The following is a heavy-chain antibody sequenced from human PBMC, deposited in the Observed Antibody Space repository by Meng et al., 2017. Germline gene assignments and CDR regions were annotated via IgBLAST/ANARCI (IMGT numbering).Heavy chain of an antibody. V-gene: IGHV6-1*01. J-gene: IGHJ4*02. CDR3: ARGVVYAISYFDY. CDR1: GDSVSSNSAA. D-gene: IGHD2-8*02. Sequence: QGQLHQAGPGMVKPSQTLSLTCAISGDSVSSNSAAWNWIRQSHSRGLEWLRRTDYRSKWYNDYAVSGKSRITINPDTSKNQFSLQLNSVTPEDTAVYYCARGVVYAISYFDYWGQGTLVTVSS. CDR2: TDYRSKWYN.